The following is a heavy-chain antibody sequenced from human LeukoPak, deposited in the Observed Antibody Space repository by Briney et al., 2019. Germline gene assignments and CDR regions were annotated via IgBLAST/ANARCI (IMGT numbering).Heavy chain of an antibody. J-gene: IGHJ3*02. CDR2: IIPILGIA. Sequence: ASVKVSFKASGGTFSSYTISWVRQAPGQGLEWMGRIIPILGIAHYAQKFQGRVTITADKSTSTANMEVSSLRSEDRAVYYCASSVDGGHDAFDIWGQGTMVTVSS. CDR1: GGTFSSYT. D-gene: IGHD4-23*01. CDR3: ASSVDGGHDAFDI. V-gene: IGHV1-69*02.